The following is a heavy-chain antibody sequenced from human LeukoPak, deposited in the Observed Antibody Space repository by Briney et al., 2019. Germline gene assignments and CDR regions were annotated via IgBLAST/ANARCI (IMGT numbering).Heavy chain of an antibody. CDR1: GGSISSSTYY. D-gene: IGHD2-2*01. CDR3: ARLIVVVPAAIRYFDY. J-gene: IGHJ4*02. Sequence: SETLSLTCTVSGGSISSSTYYWGWIRQPPGKGLEWIGSIYYSGSTYYNPSLNSRVTISVDTSKNQFSLKLSSVTAGDTAVYYCARLIVVVPAAIRYFDYWGQGTLVTVSS. CDR2: IYYSGST. V-gene: IGHV4-39*01.